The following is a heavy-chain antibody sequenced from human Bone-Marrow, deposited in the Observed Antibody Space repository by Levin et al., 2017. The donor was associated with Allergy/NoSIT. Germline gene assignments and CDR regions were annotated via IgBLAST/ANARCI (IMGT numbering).Heavy chain of an antibody. Sequence: QAGGSLRLSCAASGFTFSSYAMSWVRQAPGKGLEWVSAISGSGGSTYYADSVKGRFTISRDNSKNTLYLQMNSLRAEDTAVYYCAKDHRNIVVVPAALRGFDYYYYGMDVWGQGTTVTVSS. CDR1: GFTFSSYA. V-gene: IGHV3-23*01. CDR3: AKDHRNIVVVPAALRGFDYYYYGMDV. J-gene: IGHJ6*02. D-gene: IGHD2-2*01. CDR2: ISGSGGST.